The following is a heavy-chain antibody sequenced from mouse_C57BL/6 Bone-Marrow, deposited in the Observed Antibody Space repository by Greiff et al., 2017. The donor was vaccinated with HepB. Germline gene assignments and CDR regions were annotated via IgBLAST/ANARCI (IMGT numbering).Heavy chain of an antibody. CDR3: ARQRYYYGSSWYFDV. D-gene: IGHD1-1*01. V-gene: IGHV5-6*01. CDR1: GFTFSSYG. Sequence: EVKLMESGGDLVKPGGSLKLSCAASGFTFSSYGMSWVRQTPDKRLEWVATISSGGSYTYYPDSVKGRFTISRDNAKNTLYLQMSSLKSEDTAMYYCARQRYYYGSSWYFDVWGTGTTVTVSS. J-gene: IGHJ1*03. CDR2: ISSGGSYT.